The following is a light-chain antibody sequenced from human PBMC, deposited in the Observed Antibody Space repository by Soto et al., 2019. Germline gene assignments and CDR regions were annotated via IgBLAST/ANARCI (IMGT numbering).Light chain of an antibody. V-gene: IGKV1-5*03. Sequence: IKMSQSPSTLSGSVGDRVTITCRVSQTSSSWLAWYQQKPGKAPKLLIYKASTLKSGVPSRFSGSGSGTEFTLTISSLQPDDFATYYCQHYNSYSEAFGQVTKVDI. CDR1: QTSSSW. CDR2: KAS. J-gene: IGKJ1*01. CDR3: QHYNSYSEA.